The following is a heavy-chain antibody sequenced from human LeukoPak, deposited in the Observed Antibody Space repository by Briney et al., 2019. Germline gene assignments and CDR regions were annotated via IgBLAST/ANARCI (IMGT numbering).Heavy chain of an antibody. CDR3: AKNDY. Sequence: GGSLRLSCAASGFTFSSYAMHWVRQAPGKGLEWVAFIQYDVSNKFYAETVKGRFTISRDNSKNTLYLQMNSLRPEDTAVYYCAKNDYWGQGTLVSVSS. CDR2: IQYDVSNK. V-gene: IGHV3-30*02. CDR1: GFTFSSYA. J-gene: IGHJ4*02.